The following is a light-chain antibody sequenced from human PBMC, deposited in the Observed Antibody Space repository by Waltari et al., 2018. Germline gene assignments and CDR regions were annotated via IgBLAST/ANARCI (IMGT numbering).Light chain of an antibody. CDR2: DAS. CDR1: QSVGRD. V-gene: IGKV3-11*01. Sequence: EIVMTQSPATLSVSPGETVSLSCRASQSVGRDLAWYQQKPGQSPRLFIYDASYRVTGIPARFSGSGSGTDFTLTISSLEPEDFAVYVCQHRNIWPRGLTFGQGTRLEIK. CDR3: QHRNIWPRGLT. J-gene: IGKJ5*01.